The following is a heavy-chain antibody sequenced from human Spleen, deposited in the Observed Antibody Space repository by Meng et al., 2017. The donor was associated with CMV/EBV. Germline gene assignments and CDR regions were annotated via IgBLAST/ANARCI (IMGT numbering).Heavy chain of an antibody. J-gene: IGHJ2*01. CDR2: INPNSGGA. D-gene: IGHD3-16*01. Sequence: GAEVNRPLAVLKASCKASAYTFAGYYMHGLRQAPGQGLEWMGRINPNSGGANYAQKFQGRVTMTRDTSISTAYMELSRLRSDDTAVYYCAREGLVGDLRYFDLWGRGTLVTVSS. V-gene: IGHV1-2*06. CDR1: AYTFAGYY. CDR3: AREGLVGDLRYFDL.